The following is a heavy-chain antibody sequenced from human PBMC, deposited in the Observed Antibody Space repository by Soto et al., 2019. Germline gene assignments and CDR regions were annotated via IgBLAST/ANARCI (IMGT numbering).Heavy chain of an antibody. V-gene: IGHV1-18*01. CDR3: AGDSPPPRE. CDR2: ISAYNGNT. CDR1: GYTFTSYA. Sequence: QVQLVQSGAEVKKPGASVKVSCKASGYTFTSYAISWVRQAPGQGRGWMGWISAYNGNTTYAQKLPGRVTMTTDTSTITAYMELRSLSSDDTAVYYCAGDSPPPREWGQGTLVTVSS. J-gene: IGHJ4*02.